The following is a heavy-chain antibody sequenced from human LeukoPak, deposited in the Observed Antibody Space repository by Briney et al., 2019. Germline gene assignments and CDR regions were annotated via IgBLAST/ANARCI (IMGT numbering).Heavy chain of an antibody. Sequence: ASVKVSCKASGYTFTSYAMHWVRQAPGQRLEWMGWINAGNGNTKYSQKFQGRVTITRDTSASTAYMELSSLRSEDTAVYYCASNIGPSEWFDPWGQGTLVTVSS. V-gene: IGHV1-3*01. CDR3: ASNIGPSEWFDP. CDR2: INAGNGNT. D-gene: IGHD2/OR15-2a*01. CDR1: GYTFTSYA. J-gene: IGHJ5*02.